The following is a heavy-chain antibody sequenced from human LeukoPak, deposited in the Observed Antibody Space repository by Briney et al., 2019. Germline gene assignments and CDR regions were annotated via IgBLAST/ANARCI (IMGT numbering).Heavy chain of an antibody. CDR2: IYYTGTT. J-gene: IGHJ3*02. D-gene: IGHD6-19*01. CDR1: GASISYYY. CDR3: AGYSSGRYWEAFDM. V-gene: IGHV4-59*01. Sequence: SETLSLTCSVSGASISYYYWSWIRRPPGKGLEWIGYIYYTGTTNYNPSLKSRVTISVDTSRNQFSLKLTSVTTADTAVYYCAGYSSGRYWEAFDMWGQGTMVTVSS.